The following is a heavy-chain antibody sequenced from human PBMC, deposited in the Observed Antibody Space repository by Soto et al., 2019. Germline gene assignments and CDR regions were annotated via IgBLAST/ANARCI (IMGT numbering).Heavy chain of an antibody. J-gene: IGHJ6*02. CDR3: ASLIAAAGPPHSPRYYYGMDV. Sequence: QVQLVQSGAEVKKPGSSVKVSCKASGGTFSSYAISWVRQAPGQGLEWMGGIIPIFGTADYAQKFQGRVTITADESTSTAYMELSSLRSEDTAVYYWASLIAAAGPPHSPRYYYGMDVWGQGTTVTVSS. V-gene: IGHV1-69*12. D-gene: IGHD6-13*01. CDR1: GGTFSSYA. CDR2: IIPIFGTA.